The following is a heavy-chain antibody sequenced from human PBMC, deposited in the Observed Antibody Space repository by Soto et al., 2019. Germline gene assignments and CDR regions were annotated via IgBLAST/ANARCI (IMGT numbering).Heavy chain of an antibody. CDR2: ISYDGSNK. CDR3: AKDYYDSLDY. J-gene: IGHJ4*02. CDR1: GFTFSSYA. Sequence: GGSLRLSCAASGFTFSSYAMHWVRQAPGKGLEWVAVISYDGSNKYYADSVKGRFTISRDNSKNTLYLQMNSLRAEDTAVYYCAKDYYDSLDYWGQGTLVTVSS. D-gene: IGHD3-22*01. V-gene: IGHV3-30*04.